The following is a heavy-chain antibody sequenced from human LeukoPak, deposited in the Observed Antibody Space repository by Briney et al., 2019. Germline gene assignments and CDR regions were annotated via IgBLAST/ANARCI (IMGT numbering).Heavy chain of an antibody. CDR3: ARSGGSGEDWFDP. Sequence: PGGSLRLSCAASGFTFSSYAMHRVRQTPGKGLEWVAVISYDGSNKYYANSVKGRFTISRDNSKNTLYLQMNSLRAEDTAVYYCARSGGSGEDWFDPWGQGTLVTVSS. J-gene: IGHJ5*02. D-gene: IGHD2-15*01. CDR2: ISYDGSNK. V-gene: IGHV3-30-3*01. CDR1: GFTFSSYA.